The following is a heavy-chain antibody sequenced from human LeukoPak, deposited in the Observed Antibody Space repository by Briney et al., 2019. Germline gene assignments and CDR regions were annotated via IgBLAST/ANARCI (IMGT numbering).Heavy chain of an antibody. V-gene: IGHV4-4*02. D-gene: IGHD3-22*01. CDR2: IYHSGST. Sequence: SETLSLTCAVSGGSISSSNWWSWVRQPPGKGLGWIGEIYHSGSTNYNPSLKSRVTISVDKSKNQSSLKLSSATAADTAVYYCARFWHYYDSSGYYWGXGTLVTVSS. CDR3: ARFWHYYDSSGYY. J-gene: IGHJ4*02. CDR1: GGSISSSNW.